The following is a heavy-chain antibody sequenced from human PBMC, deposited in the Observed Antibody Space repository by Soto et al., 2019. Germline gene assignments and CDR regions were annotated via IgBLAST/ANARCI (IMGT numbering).Heavy chain of an antibody. Sequence: GESLKISCKGSGYNFITDWISWVRQMPGKGLEWMGRIDPSDSSTNYSPSFQGHVTISTDKSISTAHLQWSSLKVSDTAMYYCAATGYTYGYHFDHWGQGTQVTVSS. CDR3: AATGYTYGYHFDH. D-gene: IGHD5-18*01. CDR2: IDPSDSST. J-gene: IGHJ4*02. CDR1: GYNFITDW. V-gene: IGHV5-10-1*01.